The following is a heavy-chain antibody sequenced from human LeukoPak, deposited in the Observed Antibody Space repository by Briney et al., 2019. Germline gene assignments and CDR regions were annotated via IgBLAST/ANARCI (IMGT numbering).Heavy chain of an antibody. CDR2: MFYSGTA. J-gene: IGHJ4*02. D-gene: IGHD5-18*01. Sequence: SEPLSLTCTVSGGSISTSYWGWIRQPPGKGLEFIGFMFYSGTANYNPSLKSRVSTSLDLSKNQFSLNLTSVTAADTAIYYCARGAGESAYGYYFDYWGQGTLVTVSS. V-gene: IGHV4-59*12. CDR3: ARGAGESAYGYYFDY. CDR1: GGSISTSY.